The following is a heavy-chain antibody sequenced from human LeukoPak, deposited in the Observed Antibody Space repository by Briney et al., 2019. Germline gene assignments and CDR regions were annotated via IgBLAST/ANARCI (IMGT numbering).Heavy chain of an antibody. CDR3: ARVNGARIAAI. CDR2: INHSGST. Sequence: SETLSLTCAVYGGSFSGYYWSWIRQPPGKGLEWIGEINHSGSTNYNPSLKRRVTISVDTSKNQFSLKLSSVTAADTAVYYCARVNGARIAAIWGQGTMVTVSS. CDR1: GGSFSGYY. D-gene: IGHD6-13*01. J-gene: IGHJ3*02. V-gene: IGHV4-34*01.